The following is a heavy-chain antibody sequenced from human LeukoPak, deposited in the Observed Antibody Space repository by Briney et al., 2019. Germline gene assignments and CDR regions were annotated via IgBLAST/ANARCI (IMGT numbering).Heavy chain of an antibody. CDR3: AKVYSSSWNELHY. CDR2: ITWDGDST. D-gene: IGHD6-13*01. V-gene: IGHV3-43*01. J-gene: IGHJ4*02. CDR1: GFTFDDYT. Sequence: PGGSLRLSCAASGFTFDDYTMHWVRQAPGKGLEWVSLITWDGDSTYYADSVKGRFTISRDNSKNSLYLQMNSLRTEDTALYYCAKVYSSSWNELHYWGQGTLVTVSS.